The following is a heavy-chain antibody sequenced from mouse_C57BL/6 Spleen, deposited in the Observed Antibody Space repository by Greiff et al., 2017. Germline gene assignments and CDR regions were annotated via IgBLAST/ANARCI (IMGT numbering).Heavy chain of an antibody. CDR2: ISNGGGST. CDR1: GFTFSDCY. V-gene: IGHV5-12*01. Sequence: EVKLMESGGGLVQPGGSLTLSCAASGFTFSDCYMYWFRQTPEEKLEWVAYISNGGGSTYYHDTVTGRISISTDKAKNSLYLQIRLLKSEDTAMYYCASHGGAMDYWGQGTSLTVSS. J-gene: IGHJ4*01. CDR3: ASHGGAMDY.